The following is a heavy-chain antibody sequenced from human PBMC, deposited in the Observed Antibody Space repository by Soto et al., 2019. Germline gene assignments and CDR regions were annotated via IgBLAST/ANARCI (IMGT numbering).Heavy chain of an antibody. Sequence: ASVKVSCKASGYTFTSYDINWARQATGQGLEWMGWMNPNSGNTGYAQKFQGRVTMTRNTSISTAYMELSSLRSEDTAVYYCARGDMVRGVIDAFDIWGQGTMVTVSS. CDR3: ARGDMVRGVIDAFDI. V-gene: IGHV1-8*02. J-gene: IGHJ3*02. CDR1: GYTFTSYD. D-gene: IGHD3-10*01. CDR2: MNPNSGNT.